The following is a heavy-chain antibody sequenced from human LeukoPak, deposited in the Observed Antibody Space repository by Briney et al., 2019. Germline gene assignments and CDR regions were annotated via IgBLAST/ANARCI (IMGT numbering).Heavy chain of an antibody. CDR2: ISGSGGST. Sequence: GGSLRLSCAASGFTFSSYGMSWVRQAPGEGLEWVSSISGSGGSTYYADSVKGRFTISRDSSKNTVYLQMNGLRAEDTAVYYCAKGGNSGRTYYHYYMDVWGKGTTVTVSS. J-gene: IGHJ6*03. D-gene: IGHD6-19*01. V-gene: IGHV3-23*01. CDR1: GFTFSSYG. CDR3: AKGGNSGRTYYHYYMDV.